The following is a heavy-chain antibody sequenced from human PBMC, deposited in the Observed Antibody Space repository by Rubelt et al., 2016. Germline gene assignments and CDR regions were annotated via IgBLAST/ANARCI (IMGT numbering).Heavy chain of an antibody. V-gene: IGHV4-39*07. D-gene: IGHD6-19*01. CDR2: IYYSGST. Sequence: QLQLQESGPGLVKPSETLSLTCTVSGDSISSSSYYWGWIRQPPGKGLEWIGSIYYSGSTYYNPSLKSRVTISVDTSKNQFSLKLSSVTAADTAVYYCARAPHRIAVAAYFDYWGQGTLVTVSS. CDR1: GDSISSSSYY. J-gene: IGHJ4*02. CDR3: ARAPHRIAVAAYFDY.